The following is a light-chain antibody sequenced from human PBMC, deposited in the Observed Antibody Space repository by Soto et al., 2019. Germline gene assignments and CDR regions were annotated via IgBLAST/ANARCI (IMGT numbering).Light chain of an antibody. V-gene: IGKV1-8*01. CDR3: QQYYNYPRT. CDR1: QGISSY. CDR2: DAS. Sequence: IQMTQSPSSLSASVGDRVTITCRASQGISSYLAWYQQKPGKAPKLLIYDASTLQSGVPSRFSGSGSGTDFTLTISCLQSEDFATYYCQQYYNYPRTFGQGTKVDNK. J-gene: IGKJ1*01.